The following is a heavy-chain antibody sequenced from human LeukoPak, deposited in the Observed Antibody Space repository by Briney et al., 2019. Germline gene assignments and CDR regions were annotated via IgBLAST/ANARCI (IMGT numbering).Heavy chain of an antibody. CDR3: ARASTIFGVVFDY. CDR1: GYTFTGYY. V-gene: IGHV1-2*02. CDR2: INPNSGGT. J-gene: IGHJ4*02. Sequence: ASVKVSCKASGYTFTGYYMHWVRQAPGQGLEWMGWINPNSGGTNYAQKFQGRVTMTRDTSISTAYMELSRLRSDDTAVYYCARASTIFGVVFDYWGQGTLVTVSS. D-gene: IGHD3-3*01.